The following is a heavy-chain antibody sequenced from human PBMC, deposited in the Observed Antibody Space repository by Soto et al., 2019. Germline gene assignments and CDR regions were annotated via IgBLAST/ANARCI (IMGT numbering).Heavy chain of an antibody. V-gene: IGHV3-30*09. D-gene: IGHD3-22*01. CDR1: GFNFNTYS. Sequence: ESGGGAVQPGRSLTLSCTGSGFNFNTYSLYWVRQAPGKGLEWVALTSYNGGSKYYADSVQGRFVISRDNSKNTVYLQMNTLRAEDTAVYYCARPTMIWSHFFALDVWGQGTTVTVSS. CDR2: TSYNGGSK. CDR3: ARPTMIWSHFFALDV. J-gene: IGHJ6*02.